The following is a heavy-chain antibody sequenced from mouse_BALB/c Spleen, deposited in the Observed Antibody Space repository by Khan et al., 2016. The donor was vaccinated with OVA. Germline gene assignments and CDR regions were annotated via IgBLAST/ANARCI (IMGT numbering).Heavy chain of an antibody. Sequence: DLVKPGASVKLSCKASGYTFTSYWINWIKQRPGQGLEWIGRIAPGSGSTYYNEMFKGKATLTVDTSSSTAYIQLSSLSSEDSAVYFCARENYYGSSRYAMDYWGQGTSVTDSS. CDR3: ARENYYGSSRYAMDY. V-gene: IGHV1S41*01. CDR2: IAPGSGST. J-gene: IGHJ4*01. CDR1: GYTFTSYW. D-gene: IGHD1-1*01.